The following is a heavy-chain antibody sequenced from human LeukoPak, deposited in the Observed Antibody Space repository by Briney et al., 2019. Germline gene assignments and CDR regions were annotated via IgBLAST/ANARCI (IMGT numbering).Heavy chain of an antibody. CDR3: AISKWFGELLSDALDI. CDR1: GGSISSGGYY. V-gene: IGHV4-31*03. J-gene: IGHJ3*02. CDR2: IYYSGST. D-gene: IGHD3-10*01. Sequence: SETLSLTCTVSGGSISSGGYYWSWIRQHPGKGLEWIGYIYYSGSTYYNPSLKSRVTISVDTSKNQFSLKLSSVTAADTAVYYCAISKWFGELLSDALDIWGQGTMVTVSS.